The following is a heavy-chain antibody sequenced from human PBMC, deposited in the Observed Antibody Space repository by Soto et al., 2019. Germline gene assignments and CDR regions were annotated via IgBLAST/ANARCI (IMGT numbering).Heavy chain of an antibody. V-gene: IGHV1-2*04. CDR1: GYTFTGYY. CDR3: ARDSADYYDSSGYSSLYYFDY. D-gene: IGHD3-22*01. J-gene: IGHJ4*02. Sequence: ASVKVSCKASGYTFTGYYIHWVRQAPAQALEWMGWINPNSGGTNYAQNFQGWVTMTRDTSISTAYMELSRLRSDDTAVYYCARDSADYYDSSGYSSLYYFDYWGQGTLVTVSS. CDR2: INPNSGGT.